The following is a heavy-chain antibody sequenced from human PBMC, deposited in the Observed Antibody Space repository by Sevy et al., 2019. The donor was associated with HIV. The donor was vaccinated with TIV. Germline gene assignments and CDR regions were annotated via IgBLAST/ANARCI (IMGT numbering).Heavy chain of an antibody. CDR1: GFRFEDYG. Sequence: GGSLRLSCAASGFRFEDYGMHWVRRAPGKGLEWVSRMGWNSGSVGYAVSVKGRFTISRDNAKNLLYLQMNSLTSEDTALYYCAKDLLPYGSGSYTLDYWGQGTVVTVSS. CDR3: AKDLLPYGSGSYTLDY. CDR2: MGWNSGSV. J-gene: IGHJ4*02. D-gene: IGHD3-10*01. V-gene: IGHV3-9*01.